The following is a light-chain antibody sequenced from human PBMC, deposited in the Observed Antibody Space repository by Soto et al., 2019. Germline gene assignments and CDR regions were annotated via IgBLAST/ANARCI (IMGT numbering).Light chain of an antibody. CDR2: GAS. V-gene: IGKV3-20*01. J-gene: IGKJ2*01. CDR1: QSVSSS. Sequence: VLTQSPGTLSLSPGERATLSCRASQSVSSSLAWYQKKPGQAPRLLIYGASSRATGIPDRFSGSGSGTDFTLTISRLEPEDFAVYYCQQFSSSPLMYTFGQGTKLESK. CDR3: QQFSSSPLMYT.